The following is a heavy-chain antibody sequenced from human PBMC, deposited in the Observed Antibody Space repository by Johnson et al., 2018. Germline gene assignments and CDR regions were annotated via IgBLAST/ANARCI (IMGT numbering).Heavy chain of an antibody. CDR1: GFTFSRYG. V-gene: IGHV3-33*06. CDR3: AKDRSVGYRSRWSDAFDI. D-gene: IGHD6-13*01. J-gene: IGHJ3*02. Sequence: QVQLVQSGGGVVQPGRSLRLSCAASGFTFSRYGMHWVRQAPGKGLEWVAVIWYDGRNKYYADSVKGRFAISRDNSKNRLYVQMDSLRAGDTAVYYCAKDRSVGYRSRWSDAFDIWGPGTMVTVSS. CDR2: IWYDGRNK.